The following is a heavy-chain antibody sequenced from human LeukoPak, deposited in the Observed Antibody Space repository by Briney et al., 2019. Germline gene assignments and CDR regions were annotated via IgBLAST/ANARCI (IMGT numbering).Heavy chain of an antibody. V-gene: IGHV3-30-3*02. CDR2: ISYDGSNK. D-gene: IGHD6-19*01. CDR3: AKQTRAVADRPDY. CDR1: GFTFSSYA. Sequence: QPGGSLRLSCAASGFTFSSYAMHWARQAPGKGLEWVAVISYDGSNKYYADSVKGRFTISRDNSKNTLYLQMNSLRAEDTAVYYCAKQTRAVADRPDYWGQGTLVTVSS. J-gene: IGHJ4*02.